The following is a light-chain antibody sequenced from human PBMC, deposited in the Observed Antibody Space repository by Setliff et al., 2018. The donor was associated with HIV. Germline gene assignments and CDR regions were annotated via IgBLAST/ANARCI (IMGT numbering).Light chain of an antibody. CDR1: TSDIGGYNY. V-gene: IGLV2-14*01. CDR2: EVS. Sequence: QSALTQPASVSGSPGQSITISCTGTTSDIGGYNYVSWYQLLPGKAPKVLIYEVSNRPSGISNRFSGSKSGNTASLTISGLQAEDEADYYCSSYRGTLEKVFGTGTKVTVL. J-gene: IGLJ1*01. CDR3: SSYRGTLEKV.